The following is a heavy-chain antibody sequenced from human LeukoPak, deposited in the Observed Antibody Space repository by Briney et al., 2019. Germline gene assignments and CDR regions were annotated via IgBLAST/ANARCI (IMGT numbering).Heavy chain of an antibody. D-gene: IGHD3-16*02. V-gene: IGHV3-20*04. J-gene: IGHJ4*02. CDR2: INWNGGST. CDR1: GFTFDDYG. CDR3: ARDQMITFGGVIVAFDY. Sequence: GGSLRLSCAASGFTFDDYGMSWVRQAPRKGLEWVSGINWNGGSTGYAYSVKGRFTISRDNAKNSLYLQMNSLRAEDTALYYCARDQMITFGGVIVAFDYWGQGTLVTVSS.